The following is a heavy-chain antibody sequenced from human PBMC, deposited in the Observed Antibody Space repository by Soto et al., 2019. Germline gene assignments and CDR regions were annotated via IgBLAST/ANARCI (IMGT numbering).Heavy chain of an antibody. CDR2: ISWDGGST. D-gene: IGHD3-10*01. J-gene: IGHJ6*02. CDR1: GFTFDDYT. CDR3: AKDIDYYAGMDV. V-gene: IGHV3-43*01. Sequence: GGSLRLSCAASGFTFDDYTMHWVRQAPGKGLEWVSLISWDGGSTYYADSVKGRFTISRDNSKNSLYLQMNSLRTEDTALYYCAKDIDYYAGMDVWGQGTTVTVSS.